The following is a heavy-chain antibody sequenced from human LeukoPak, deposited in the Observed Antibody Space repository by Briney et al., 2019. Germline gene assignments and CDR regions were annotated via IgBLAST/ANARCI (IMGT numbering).Heavy chain of an antibody. D-gene: IGHD2-15*01. J-gene: IGHJ4*02. CDR3: ASESFSGGSCYGDY. Sequence: ASVKVSCKASGGTFSSYAISWVRQAPGQGFEWMGGIIPIFGTANYAQKFQGRVTITADESTSTAYMELSSLRSEDTAVYYCASESFSGGSCYGDYWGQGTLVTVSS. CDR1: GGTFSSYA. CDR2: IIPIFGTA. V-gene: IGHV1-69*13.